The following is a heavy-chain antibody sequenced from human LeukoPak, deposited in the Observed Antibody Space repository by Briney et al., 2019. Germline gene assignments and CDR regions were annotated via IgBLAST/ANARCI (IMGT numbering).Heavy chain of an antibody. CDR3: AGADSGYVSFFDY. J-gene: IGHJ4*02. CDR2: ISGSGGST. D-gene: IGHD5-12*01. V-gene: IGHV3-23*01. CDR1: GFTFSSYA. Sequence: GGSLRLSCAASGFTFSSYAMSWVRQAPGKGLEWVSAISGSGGSTYYADSVKGRFTISRDNSKSTLYLQMNSLRAEDTAVYYCAGADSGYVSFFDYWGQGTLVTVSS.